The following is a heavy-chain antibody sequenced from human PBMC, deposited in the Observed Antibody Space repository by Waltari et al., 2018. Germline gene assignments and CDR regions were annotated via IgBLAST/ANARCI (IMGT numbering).Heavy chain of an antibody. CDR1: GLSLRTTGAY. CDR2: IDWNDEK. Sequence: QVTLRESGPALVRPTQTLSLTCTFPGLSLRTTGAYVSGTHQPPGKVLEWLAVIDWNDEKTYNTSLKTRLTISKGTVENQVILTMGEMDPVDTATYYCARMRYNRVYYYAMDVWGPGTPVTVSS. J-gene: IGHJ6*02. V-gene: IGHV2-70*13. D-gene: IGHD1-20*01. CDR3: ARMRYNRVYYYAMDV.